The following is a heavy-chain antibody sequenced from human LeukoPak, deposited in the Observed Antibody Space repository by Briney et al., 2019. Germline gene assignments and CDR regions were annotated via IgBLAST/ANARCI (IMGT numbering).Heavy chain of an antibody. V-gene: IGHV4-59*11. CDR1: CGSLNSHY. CDR3: ARQTGRFDP. J-gene: IGHJ5*02. Sequence: SETLSLTCTVSCGSLNSHYWAWIRQPPGKGLEWIGYIYYNGNTNYNPSLKSRVTISVDTSKNQFSLRLISVTAADTAVYYCARQTGRFDPWGQGTLVTVSS. CDR2: IYYNGNT.